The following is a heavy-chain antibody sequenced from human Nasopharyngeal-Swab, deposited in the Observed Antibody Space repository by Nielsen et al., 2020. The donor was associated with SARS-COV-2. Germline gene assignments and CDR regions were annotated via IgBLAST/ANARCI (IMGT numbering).Heavy chain of an antibody. CDR1: GFTFSGHW. Sequence: GESLKISCAASGFTFSGHWMYWVRQAPGKGLEWVSVTEIGGITHYADSVKGRFTISRDSSTNTLYLQMNSLRVEDTAVYYCARDLGGGYCTTINCLGSWGQGTLVTVSS. D-gene: IGHD2-8*01. CDR3: ARDLGGGYCTTINCLGS. J-gene: IGHJ1*01. CDR2: TEIGGIT. V-gene: IGHV3-53*01.